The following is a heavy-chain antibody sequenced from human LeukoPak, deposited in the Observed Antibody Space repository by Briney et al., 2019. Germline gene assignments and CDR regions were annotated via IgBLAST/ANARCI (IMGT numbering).Heavy chain of an antibody. V-gene: IGHV4-59*01. CDR3: ARGSDWYWYFDL. Sequence: SETLSLTCTVSGGSINSYYWSWIRQPPGKGLEWIGYIYYSGSTNSNPSLKSRVTISVDTSNNQFSLKLSSVTAADTAVYYCARGSDWYWYFDLWGRGTLVTVSS. CDR1: GGSINSYY. D-gene: IGHD6-19*01. J-gene: IGHJ2*01. CDR2: IYYSGST.